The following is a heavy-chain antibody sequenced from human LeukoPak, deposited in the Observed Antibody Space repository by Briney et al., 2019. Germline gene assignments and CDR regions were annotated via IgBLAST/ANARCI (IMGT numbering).Heavy chain of an antibody. CDR2: ISSSSSYI. CDR3: VRAEGYGVYSGSYYIDY. V-gene: IGHV3-21*01. Sequence: GGSLRLSCAASGFTFSSYSMNWVRQAPGKGLEWVLSISSSSSYIYYADSVKGRFTISRDNAKNSLYLQMNSLRAEDTAVYYCVRAEGYGVYSGSYYIDYWGQGTLVTVSS. CDR1: GFTFSSYS. D-gene: IGHD1-26*01. J-gene: IGHJ4*02.